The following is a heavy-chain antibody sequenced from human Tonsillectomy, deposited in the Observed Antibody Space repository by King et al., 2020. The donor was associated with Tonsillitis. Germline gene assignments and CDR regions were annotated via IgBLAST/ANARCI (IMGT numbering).Heavy chain of an antibody. CDR2: IYFSGGT. D-gene: IGHD3-3*02. Sequence: QLQESGPGLVKPSETLSLICTVSGGPLSSYYLSWIRQPPGDGLGWIWDIYFSGGTNYNPTLKSLVTISVETSKNQFSLKLGSVTAADTAVYYCAGPPFEDIWGQGTMVTVSS. J-gene: IGHJ3*02. CDR3: AGPPFEDI. V-gene: IGHV4-59*08. CDR1: GGPLSSYY.